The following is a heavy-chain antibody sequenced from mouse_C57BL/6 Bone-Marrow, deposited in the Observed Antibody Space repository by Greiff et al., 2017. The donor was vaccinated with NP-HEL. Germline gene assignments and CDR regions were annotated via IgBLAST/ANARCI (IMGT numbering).Heavy chain of an antibody. Sequence: VKLQESGPELVKPGASVKISCKASGYSFTSYYIHWVKQRPGQGLEWIGWIYPGSGNTKYNEKFKGKATLTADTSSSTAYMQLSSLTSEDSAVYYCAKSLYYYGSSYGEYWGQGTTLTVSS. J-gene: IGHJ2*01. CDR1: GYSFTSYY. D-gene: IGHD1-1*01. CDR2: IYPGSGNT. CDR3: AKSLYYYGSSYGEY. V-gene: IGHV1-66*01.